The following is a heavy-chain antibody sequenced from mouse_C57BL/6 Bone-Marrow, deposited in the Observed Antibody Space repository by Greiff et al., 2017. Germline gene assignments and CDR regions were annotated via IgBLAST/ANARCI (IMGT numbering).Heavy chain of an antibody. CDR2: IDPETGGT. J-gene: IGHJ4*01. CDR3: TRSGSSYEYYAMDY. D-gene: IGHD1-1*01. CDR1: GYTFTDYE. V-gene: IGHV1-15*01. Sequence: VKLQESGAELVRPGASVTLSCKASGYTFTDYEMHWVKQTPVHGLEWIGAIDPETGGTAYNQKFKGKAILTADKSSSTAYMELRSLTSEDSAVYYGTRSGSSYEYYAMDYWGQGTSVTVSS.